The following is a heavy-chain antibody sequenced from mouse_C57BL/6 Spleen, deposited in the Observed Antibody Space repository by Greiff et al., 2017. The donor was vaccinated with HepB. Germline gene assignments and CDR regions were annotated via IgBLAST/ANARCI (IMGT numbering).Heavy chain of an antibody. CDR3: TRGDGNWDY. CDR2: IDPETGGT. J-gene: IGHJ2*01. Sequence: QVQLQQSGAELVRPGASVTLSCKASGYTFTDYEMHWVKQTPVHGLEWIGAIDPETGGTAYNQKFKGKAILTADKSSSTAYMALRSLTSEDSAVYYCTRGDGNWDYWGQGTTLTVSS. V-gene: IGHV1-15*01. CDR1: GYTFTDYE. D-gene: IGHD2-1*01.